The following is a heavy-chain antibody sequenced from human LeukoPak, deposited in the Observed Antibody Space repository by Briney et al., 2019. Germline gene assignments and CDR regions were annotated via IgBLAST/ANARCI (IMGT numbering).Heavy chain of an antibody. Sequence: SETLSLTCTVSGRSISSYYWSWIRQPPGKGLEWIGYIYYSGSTNYNPSLKSRVTISVDTSKNQFSLKLSSVTAADTAVYYCAREVGPWELRSADAFDIWGQGTMVSVSS. D-gene: IGHD1-26*01. V-gene: IGHV4-59*01. CDR2: IYYSGST. CDR1: GRSISSYY. J-gene: IGHJ3*02. CDR3: AREVGPWELRSADAFDI.